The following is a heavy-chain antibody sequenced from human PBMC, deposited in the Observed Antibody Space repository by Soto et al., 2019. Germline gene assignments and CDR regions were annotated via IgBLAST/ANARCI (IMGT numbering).Heavy chain of an antibody. CDR1: GGSISSYY. CDR2: IYYSGST. V-gene: IGHV4-59*08. J-gene: IGHJ4*02. CDR3: ARLGGYYQALDY. Sequence: PSETLSLTCTVSGGSISSYYGSWIRQPPGKGLEWIGYIYYSGSTNYNPSLKSRVTISVDMSKNQFSLNLSSVTAADTAVYYCARLGGYYQALDYWGQGTLVTVSS. D-gene: IGHD3-22*01.